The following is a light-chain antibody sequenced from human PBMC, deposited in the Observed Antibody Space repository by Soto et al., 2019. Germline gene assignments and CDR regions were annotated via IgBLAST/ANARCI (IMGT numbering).Light chain of an antibody. V-gene: IGKV3-20*01. J-gene: IGKJ5*01. CDR3: QQYSMSPNT. Sequence: EIVCTQSRCSLCVCPVEIATLSCRASQTVNSKYLTWYQQKPGQAPRLLIHGASNRATGIPDRFSGSGSGTDFTLTISRLEPEDFAVYYCQQYSMSPNTFGQGTRLEIK. CDR2: GAS. CDR1: QTVNSKY.